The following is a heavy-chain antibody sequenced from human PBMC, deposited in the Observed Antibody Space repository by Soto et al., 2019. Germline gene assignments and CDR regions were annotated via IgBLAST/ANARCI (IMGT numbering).Heavy chain of an antibody. Sequence: QITLKESGPTLVKPTQTLTLTCNLSGFSLSTSGVGVGWFRQPPGKALEWLALLYWGDDKRYRPSLKSRLTVTKDTSKNEVVLTMANMDPVDTATYFCAYSTKVTVTTYYFEPWAQGTLVTVSA. V-gene: IGHV2-5*02. CDR2: LYWGDDK. D-gene: IGHD4-17*01. J-gene: IGHJ4*02. CDR3: AYSTKVTVTTYYFEP. CDR1: GFSLSTSGVG.